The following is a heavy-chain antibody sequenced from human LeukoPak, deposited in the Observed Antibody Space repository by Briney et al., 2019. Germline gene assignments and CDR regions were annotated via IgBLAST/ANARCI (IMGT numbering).Heavy chain of an antibody. Sequence: SETLSLTCTVTGGSISNYYWSWIRQPAGKGLEWIGRIYTSGSTNYNPSLKSRVTISVDKSKNQFSLKLSSVTAADTAVYYCARDRYSSSWDWGQGTLVTVSS. D-gene: IGHD6-13*01. CDR2: IYTSGST. J-gene: IGHJ4*02. CDR3: ARDRYSSSWD. V-gene: IGHV4-4*07. CDR1: GGSISNYY.